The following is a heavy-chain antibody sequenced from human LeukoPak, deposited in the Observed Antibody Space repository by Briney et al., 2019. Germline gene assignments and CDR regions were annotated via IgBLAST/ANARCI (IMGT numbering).Heavy chain of an antibody. CDR2: IYYSGST. V-gene: IGHV4-59*01. Sequence: PSETLSLTCTVSGGSISPYYWSWIRQPPGKGLEWIGYIYYSGSTNYNPSLNSRVIISVDTSKNQFSLKLSSVTAADTAVYYCAKYGYNYAFDIWGQGTMVTVSS. CDR1: GGSISPYY. D-gene: IGHD5-24*01. J-gene: IGHJ3*02. CDR3: AKYGYNYAFDI.